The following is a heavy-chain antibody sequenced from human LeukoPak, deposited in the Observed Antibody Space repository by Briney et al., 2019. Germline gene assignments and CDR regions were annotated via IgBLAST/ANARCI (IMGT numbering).Heavy chain of an antibody. V-gene: IGHV3-49*03. CDR2: IRGKPYGGTT. CDR3: AKGPAWNFDH. CDR1: GFSFGDFA. D-gene: IGHD5-12*01. J-gene: IGHJ4*02. Sequence: GGSLRLSCTVSGFSFGDFAMSWFRQAPGKGLEWVSFIRGKPYGGTTEYAASVKGRFTISRDDSKNIAYLQMNSLRAEDTAVYYCAKGPAWNFDHWGQGTSVTVSS.